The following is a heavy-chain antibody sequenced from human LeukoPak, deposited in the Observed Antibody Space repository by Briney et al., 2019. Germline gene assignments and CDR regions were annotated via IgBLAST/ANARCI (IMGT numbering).Heavy chain of an antibody. CDR3: ARDLDGSGSYYTDY. CDR1: AYTFSNYG. CDR2: ISAYNGNT. D-gene: IGHD3-10*01. V-gene: IGHV1-18*01. Sequence: ASVKVSCKTSAYTFSNYGFNWVRQAPGQGAEWMGWISAYNGNTKYAQRFQGRFTMTTDTSTSTAYMELRSLTTDDTAVYYCARDLDGSGSYYTDYWGQGTLVTVSS. J-gene: IGHJ4*02.